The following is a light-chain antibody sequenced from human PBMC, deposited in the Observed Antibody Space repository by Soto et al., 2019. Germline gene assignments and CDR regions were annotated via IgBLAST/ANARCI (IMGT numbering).Light chain of an antibody. J-gene: IGLJ1*01. CDR3: SSFTSGTSRYV. CDR2: EVS. V-gene: IGLV2-14*01. Sequence: QSALTQPASVSGSPGQSITISFTGTSSDVGNYNYVSWYQQHPGKAPKLVIFEVSNRPSGISNRFSGSKSDNTTSLTISGLQAEDEADYYCSSFTSGTSRYVFGTGTKLTVL. CDR1: SSDVGNYNY.